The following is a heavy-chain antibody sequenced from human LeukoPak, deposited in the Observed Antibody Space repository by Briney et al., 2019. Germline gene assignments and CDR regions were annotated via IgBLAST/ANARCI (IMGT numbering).Heavy chain of an antibody. CDR2: IYYSGST. D-gene: IGHD5-18*01. Sequence: PSETLSLTCTVSGGSISSGGYYWSWIRQHPGKGLEWIGYIYYSGSTYYNPSLKSRVTISVDTSKNQFSLKLSSVTAADTAVYYCARVMHWDKVMARGRGMDVWGQGTTVAVSS. J-gene: IGHJ6*02. CDR1: GGSISSGGYY. CDR3: ARVMHWDKVMARGRGMDV. V-gene: IGHV4-31*03.